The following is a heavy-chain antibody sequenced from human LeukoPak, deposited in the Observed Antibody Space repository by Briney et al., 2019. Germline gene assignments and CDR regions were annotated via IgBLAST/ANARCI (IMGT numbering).Heavy chain of an antibody. CDR2: INPNSGGT. CDR3: ARQLRIAAATFDP. V-gene: IGHV1-2*02. J-gene: IGHJ5*02. Sequence: ASVKVSCKASGYTFTGYYMHWVRQAPGQGLEWMGWINPNSGGTNYAQKFQGRVTMTRDTSISTAYMELSRLRSDDTAVYYCARQLRIAAATFDPWGQGTLVTVSS. CDR1: GYTFTGYY. D-gene: IGHD6-13*01.